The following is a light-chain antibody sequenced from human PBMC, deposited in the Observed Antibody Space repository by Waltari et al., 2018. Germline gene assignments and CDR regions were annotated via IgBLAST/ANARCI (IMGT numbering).Light chain of an antibody. CDR2: EFS. CDR1: SSDVGGYNY. V-gene: IGLV2-8*01. Sequence: QSALTQPPSASGSPGQSVTISCTGTSSDVGGYNYVPWYQHHPGKAPKLMIYEFSKRPPGVPVRFSGSKSGKTASLTVSGLQAEDEADYCCSSYAGSNNLGVFGTGTKVTVL. CDR3: SSYAGSNNLGV. J-gene: IGLJ1*01.